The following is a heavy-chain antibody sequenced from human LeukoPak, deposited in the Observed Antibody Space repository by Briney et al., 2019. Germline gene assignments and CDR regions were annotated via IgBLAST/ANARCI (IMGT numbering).Heavy chain of an antibody. CDR3: AGSGWQVYLDY. V-gene: IGHV3-7*02. Sequence: GGSLRLSCAASGFTFTTFWMSWVRQAPGKGLEWVANIKQDGSERYYVDSVKGRFTISRDNAKNSLYLQMNSLRAEDTGVYYCAGSGWQVYLDYWGQGALVTVSS. D-gene: IGHD6-19*01. J-gene: IGHJ4*02. CDR2: IKQDGSER. CDR1: GFTFTTFW.